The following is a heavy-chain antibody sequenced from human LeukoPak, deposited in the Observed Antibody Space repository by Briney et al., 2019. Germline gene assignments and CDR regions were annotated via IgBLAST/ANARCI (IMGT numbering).Heavy chain of an antibody. CDR3: ATEGQTYYFDN. V-gene: IGHV1-69*05. J-gene: IGHJ4*02. CDR2: IIPLFGTA. Sequence: SVKVSCKASGGTFSRYGISWVRQAPGQGLEWLGGIIPLFGTANYAQKFQGRVTITTDESTSTAYMELNGLRSQDTALYYCATEGQTYYFDNWGQGTLVTVSS. CDR1: GGTFSRYG.